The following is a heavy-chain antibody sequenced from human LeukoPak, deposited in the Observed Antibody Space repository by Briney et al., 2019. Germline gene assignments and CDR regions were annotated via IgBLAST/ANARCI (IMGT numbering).Heavy chain of an antibody. CDR2: MYYSGTT. CDR1: GGSISSYY. D-gene: IGHD3-16*01. CDR3: ARLGRYDYFIDY. Sequence: SETLSLTCTVSGGSISSYYWSWIRQPPGKGLEWIGNMYYSGTTNYNPSLKSRVTMSVDTSKNQFSLKLSSVTAADTAVYYCARLGRYDYFIDYWGQGTLVTVSS. J-gene: IGHJ4*02. V-gene: IGHV4-59*12.